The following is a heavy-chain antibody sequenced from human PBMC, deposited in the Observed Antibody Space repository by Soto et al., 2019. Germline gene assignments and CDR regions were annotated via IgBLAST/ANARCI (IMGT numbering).Heavy chain of an antibody. CDR1: GGSVSSGSYY. J-gene: IGHJ6*02. Sequence: SETLSLTCTVSGGSVSSGSYYWSWIRQPPGKGLEWIGYIYYSGSTNYNPSLKSRVTISVDTSKNQFSLKLSSVTAADTAVYYCARRQVELLGDKWVYDGMDVWGQGTTVTVSS. CDR3: ARRQVELLGDKWVYDGMDV. CDR2: IYYSGST. V-gene: IGHV4-61*01. D-gene: IGHD1-26*01.